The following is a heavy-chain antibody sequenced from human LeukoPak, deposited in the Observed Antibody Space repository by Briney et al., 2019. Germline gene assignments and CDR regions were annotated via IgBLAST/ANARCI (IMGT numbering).Heavy chain of an antibody. V-gene: IGHV4-34*01. D-gene: IGHD1-26*01. CDR3: ARYSGESLDV. CDR2: INHSGST. CDR1: GFTFSSYG. J-gene: IGHJ6*04. Sequence: GSLRLSCAASGFTFSSYGMHWVRQPPGKGLEWIGEINHSGSTNYNPSLKSRVTISVDTSKNQFSLKLSSVTAADTAVYYCARYSGESLDVWGKGTTVTVSS.